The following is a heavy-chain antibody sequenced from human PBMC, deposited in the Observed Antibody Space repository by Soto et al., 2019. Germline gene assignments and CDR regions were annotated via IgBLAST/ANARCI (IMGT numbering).Heavy chain of an antibody. Sequence: EVRLVESGGGLVKPGGSLRVSCAASGFNFNTYSMNWVRQAPGKGLEWVSFISTSGGYKYYADSVRGRFTISGDDAKNSVYLEMNSLTADDTAVYYCAGERSALPGARDAMDVWGQGTTVTVSS. CDR3: AGERSALPGARDAMDV. CDR1: GFNFNTYS. J-gene: IGHJ6*02. CDR2: ISTSGGYK. D-gene: IGHD1-26*01. V-gene: IGHV3-21*02.